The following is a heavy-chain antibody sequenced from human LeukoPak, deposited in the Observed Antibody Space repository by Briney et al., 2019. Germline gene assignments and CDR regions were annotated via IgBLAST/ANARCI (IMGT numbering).Heavy chain of an antibody. Sequence: GGSLRLSCAAAGFTFSNYGMSGVRQAPTKGLEWVSGISGSGGSTNYADSVKGRFTISRDNSKNTLYLQMNSLRAEDTAVYYCARDQRYSSSSTIDCWGQGTLVTVSS. D-gene: IGHD6-6*01. CDR1: GFTFSNYG. J-gene: IGHJ4*02. V-gene: IGHV3-23*01. CDR3: ARDQRYSSSSTIDC. CDR2: ISGSGGST.